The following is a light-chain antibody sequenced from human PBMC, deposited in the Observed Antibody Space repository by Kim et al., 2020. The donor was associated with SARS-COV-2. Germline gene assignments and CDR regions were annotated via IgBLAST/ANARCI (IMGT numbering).Light chain of an antibody. Sequence: VGNRVTIPCRASHDINIFLNWFQQKPGEAPKLLISDASSLETGLPSRFSGSGSGTYFTFTISSLQPGDVATYYCQQFDTLPLTFGGGTKVDIK. CDR3: QQFDTLPLT. CDR1: HDINIF. J-gene: IGKJ4*01. V-gene: IGKV1-33*01. CDR2: DAS.